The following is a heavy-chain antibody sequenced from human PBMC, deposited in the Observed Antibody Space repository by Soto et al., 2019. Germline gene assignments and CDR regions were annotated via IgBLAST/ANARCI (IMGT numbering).Heavy chain of an antibody. Sequence: QITLRESGPTLVKPTQTLTLTCSFSGFSLTTNGVGVGWIRQPPGKCPEWLALIYWDDDKRYNPSLKSRVTLTKDTSKNQLVLTMTNMDPVDTATYYCAHRRERAAGRDDAYDVWGQGTLVVVSS. CDR1: GFSLTTNGVG. D-gene: IGHD6-13*01. J-gene: IGHJ3*01. CDR2: IYWDDDK. CDR3: AHRRERAAGRDDAYDV. V-gene: IGHV2-5*02.